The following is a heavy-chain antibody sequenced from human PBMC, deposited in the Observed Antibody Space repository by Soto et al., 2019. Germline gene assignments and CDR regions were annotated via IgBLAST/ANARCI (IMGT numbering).Heavy chain of an antibody. CDR1: GFTFNNYA. CDR3: VKDWTGDTCPCMDV. Sequence: EVQLLESGGGLVQPGGSLRLSCAASGFTFNNYAMTWVRQAPGKGLEWVSTISGSDDSTYYADSVKGRLTNSRDNSKNALYLQMSSLRADDTALYYCVKDWTGDTCPCMDVWGQGTTVTVSS. D-gene: IGHD2-8*02. J-gene: IGHJ6*01. CDR2: ISGSDDST. V-gene: IGHV3-23*01.